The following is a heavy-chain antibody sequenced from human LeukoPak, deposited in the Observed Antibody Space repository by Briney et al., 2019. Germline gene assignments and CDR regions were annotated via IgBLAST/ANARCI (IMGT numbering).Heavy chain of an antibody. Sequence: ASVKVSCKASGYTFTSYGISWVRQAPGQALAWMGWISAYNGKKNNAQKLQGRVNMTTDTSTSTAYMELGSVRSDDTAVYYCARAPGFAGGDDYYYYYMDVWGKGTTVTVSS. CDR1: GYTFTSYG. J-gene: IGHJ6*03. CDR2: ISAYNGKK. V-gene: IGHV1-18*01. D-gene: IGHD3-10*01. CDR3: ARAPGFAGGDDYYYYYMDV.